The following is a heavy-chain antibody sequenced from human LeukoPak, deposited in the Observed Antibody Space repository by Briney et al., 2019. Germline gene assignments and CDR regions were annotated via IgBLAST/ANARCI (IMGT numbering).Heavy chain of an antibody. Sequence: GGSLRLSCAASGFTFSSYAMSWVRQAPGKGLEWVSAISGSGGSTYYADSVKGRFTISRDNSKNTLYLQMNSLRAEDTAVYYCVLVRYFRLPFFDYWGQGTLVTVSS. CDR1: GFTFSSYA. CDR2: ISGSGGST. CDR3: VLVRYFRLPFFDY. D-gene: IGHD3-9*01. V-gene: IGHV3-23*01. J-gene: IGHJ4*02.